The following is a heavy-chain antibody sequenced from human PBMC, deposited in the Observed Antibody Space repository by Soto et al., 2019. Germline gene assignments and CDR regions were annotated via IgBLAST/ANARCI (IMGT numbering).Heavy chain of an antibody. Sequence: EVQLLESGGGFVQPGGSLRLSCAASGFSFSNHAMSWVRQAPGKGLEWVSGISSGIGDNTYYAASVKGWFPISRDNSKRTLYLQMNNLRAEDTALDFCAKRFTIFGVVKLHPDVDHWGQGTLVSVSS. CDR2: ISSGIGDNT. D-gene: IGHD3-3*01. CDR3: AKRFTIFGVVKLHPDVDH. V-gene: IGHV3-23*01. J-gene: IGHJ4*02. CDR1: GFSFSNHA.